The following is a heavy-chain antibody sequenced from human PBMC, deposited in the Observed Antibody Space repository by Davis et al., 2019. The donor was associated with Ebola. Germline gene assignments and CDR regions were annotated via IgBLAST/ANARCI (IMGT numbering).Heavy chain of an antibody. CDR2: IYWDDDK. Sequence: SGPTLVKPPQTLTLTCTFSGFSLSTSGVGVGWIRQPPGKALEWLALIYWDDDKYYSPSLKSRLTITKDTSKNQVVLTLTNMDPVDTATYYCARIPGSSGGELPSGDGMDVWGQGTTVTVSS. J-gene: IGHJ6*02. D-gene: IGHD1-26*01. CDR1: GFSLSTSGVG. CDR3: ARIPGSSGGELPSGDGMDV. V-gene: IGHV2-5*02.